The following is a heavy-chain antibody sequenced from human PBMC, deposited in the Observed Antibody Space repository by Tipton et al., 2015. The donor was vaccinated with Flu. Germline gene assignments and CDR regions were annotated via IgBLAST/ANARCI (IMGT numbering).Heavy chain of an antibody. D-gene: IGHD4-17*01. V-gene: IGHV4-30-4*01. CDR1: GGSISSGDYY. Sequence: LRLSCTVSGGSISSGDYYWSWIRQPPGKGLEWIGYIYYSGSTYYNPSLKSRVTISVDTSKNQFSLKLSSVTAADTAVYYCARVLRVRGDHPNWFDPWGQGTLVTVSS. CDR3: ARVLRVRGDHPNWFDP. CDR2: IYYSGST. J-gene: IGHJ5*02.